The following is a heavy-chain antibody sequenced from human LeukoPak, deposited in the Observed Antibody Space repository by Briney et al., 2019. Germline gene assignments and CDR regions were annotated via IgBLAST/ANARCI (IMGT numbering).Heavy chain of an antibody. J-gene: IGHJ4*02. CDR2: ISGNGGRT. V-gene: IGHV3-23*01. Sequence: GGSLRLSCSASGFTFTSHAMAWVRQAPGKGPEWVSSISGNGGRTFYTDSVKGRFTISRDNSKNTLYLQMNSLRAEDTAVYHCAKDIQCTYWGQGTLVTVSS. CDR3: AKDIQCTY. D-gene: IGHD2-21*01. CDR1: GFTFTSHA.